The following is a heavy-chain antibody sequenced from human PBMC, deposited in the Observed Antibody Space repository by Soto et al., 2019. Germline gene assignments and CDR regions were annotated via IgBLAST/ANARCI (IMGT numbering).Heavy chain of an antibody. CDR1: GFTFSDYY. J-gene: IGHJ4*02. V-gene: IGHV3-11*05. CDR3: AREIVSGEVYYSDY. Sequence: QVQLVESGGGLVKPGGSLRLSCAASGFTFSDYYMSWIRQAPGKGLEWVSYISSTSTYTNYPDSVKGRFTISRGNTKNPLYLQMTSLRAEDTAVYYCAREIVSGEVYYSDYWGQGILVTVSS. CDR2: ISSTSTYT. D-gene: IGHD2-15*01.